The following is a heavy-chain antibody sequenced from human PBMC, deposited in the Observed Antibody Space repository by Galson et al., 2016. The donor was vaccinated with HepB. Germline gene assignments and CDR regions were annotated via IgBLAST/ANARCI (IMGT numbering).Heavy chain of an antibody. J-gene: IGHJ5*02. CDR2: IIAAFDRT. Sequence: SVKVSCKASEDTFNNYALNWVRQAPGQRLEWMGGIIAAFDRTNYAQRFQGKVSITADKSTSTVYMELQLLTSEDTAVYYCARGGTSRRVPGPNWFDPWGQGTLVTVSS. V-gene: IGHV1-69*06. CDR3: ARGGTSRRVPGPNWFDP. D-gene: IGHD3-16*01. CDR1: EDTFNNYA.